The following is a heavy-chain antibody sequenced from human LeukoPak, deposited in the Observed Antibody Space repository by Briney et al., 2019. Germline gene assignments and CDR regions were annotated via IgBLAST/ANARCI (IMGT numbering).Heavy chain of an antibody. CDR3: ARAPVGGPLRLFDY. CDR1: GYTFTGYY. CDR2: INPNSGGT. D-gene: IGHD3-3*01. J-gene: IGHJ4*02. V-gene: IGHV1-2*02. Sequence: ASVTVSCKASGYTFTGYYMHWVRQAPGQGLEWMGWINPNSGGTKYAQKFQGRVTMTMDTSISTAYMELSRLRSDDTAIYCCARAPVGGPLRLFDYWGQGTLVTVSS.